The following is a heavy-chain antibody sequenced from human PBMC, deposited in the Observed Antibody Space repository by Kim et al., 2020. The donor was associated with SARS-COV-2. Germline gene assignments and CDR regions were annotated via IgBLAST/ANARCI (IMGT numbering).Heavy chain of an antibody. CDR2: ISYDGSNK. CDR1: GFTFSSYG. J-gene: IGHJ4*02. CDR3: LTAPEDYFDY. Sequence: GGSLRLSCTASGFTFSSYGMHWVRQAPGKGLEWVAVISYDGSNKYYADSVKGRFTISRDNSKNTLYLQMNSLRAEDTAVYYCLTAPEDYFDYWGQGTLVTVSS. V-gene: IGHV3-30*03.